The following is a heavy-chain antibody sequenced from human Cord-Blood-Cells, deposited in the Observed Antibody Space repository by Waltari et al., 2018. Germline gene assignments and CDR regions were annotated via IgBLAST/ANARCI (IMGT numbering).Heavy chain of an antibody. CDR2: INPNSGGT. CDR3: ARAPDYYYYYYMDV. V-gene: IGHV1-2*02. CDR1: GYTSTGYY. J-gene: IGHJ6*03. Sequence: QVQLVQSGAEVKKPGASVKVSCKASGYTSTGYYMHWVRQAPGQGLEWMVWINPNSGGTNYAQKFQGRVTMTRDTSISTAYMELSRLRSDDTVVYYCARAPDYYYYYYMDVWGKGTTVTVSS.